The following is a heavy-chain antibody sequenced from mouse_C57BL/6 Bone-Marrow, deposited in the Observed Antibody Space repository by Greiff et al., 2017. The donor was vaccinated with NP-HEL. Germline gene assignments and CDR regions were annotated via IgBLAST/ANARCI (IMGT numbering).Heavy chain of an antibody. CDR2: LRSKSNNYAT. D-gene: IGHD2-3*01. CDR3: VRQGYDGYYLDY. CDR1: GFSFNTYA. V-gene: IGHV10-1*01. J-gene: IGHJ2*01. Sequence: EVQLVESGGGLVQPKGSLKLSCAASGFSFNTYAMNWVRPAPGKGLEWVARLRSKSNNYATYYADSLKKRFTISRDDSESMLYLQMNNLKTEDTAMYYCVRQGYDGYYLDYWGQGTTLTVSS.